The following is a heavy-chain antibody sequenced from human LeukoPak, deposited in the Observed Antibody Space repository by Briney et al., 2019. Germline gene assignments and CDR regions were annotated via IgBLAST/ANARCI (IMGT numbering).Heavy chain of an antibody. V-gene: IGHV3-30-3*01. CDR1: GFTLSSYA. J-gene: IGHJ4*02. CDR3: ARDLYVVVVAATPDY. CDR2: ISYDGSNK. D-gene: IGHD2-15*01. Sequence: PGRSLRLSCAASGFTLSSYAMHWVRQAPGKGLEWVAVISYDGSNKYYADSVKGRFTISRDNSKNTLYLQMNSLRAEDTAVYYCARDLYVVVVAATPDYWGQGTLVTVSS.